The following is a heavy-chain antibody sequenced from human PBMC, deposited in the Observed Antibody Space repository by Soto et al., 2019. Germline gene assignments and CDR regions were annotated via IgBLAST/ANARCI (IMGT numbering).Heavy chain of an antibody. Sequence: GESLKISCKGSGYTFTDYWISWVRQMPGKGLEWMGRIDSSDSYTSNSPSFQGHVTISADKSINTTYMQWSRLKASNTAMSYWVRHRVGSYYYFDYWGQGTLVTVSS. CDR2: IDSSDSYT. CDR1: GYTFTDYW. J-gene: IGHJ4*02. CDR3: VRHRVGSYYYFDY. V-gene: IGHV5-10-1*01. D-gene: IGHD1-26*01.